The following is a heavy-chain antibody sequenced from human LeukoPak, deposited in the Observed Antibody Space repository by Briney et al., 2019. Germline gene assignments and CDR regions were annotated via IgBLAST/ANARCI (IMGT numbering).Heavy chain of an antibody. D-gene: IGHD3-10*01. V-gene: IGHV4-30-4*01. CDR3: ARGRATMVRGVTYFDY. J-gene: IGHJ4*02. CDR2: IYYSGST. CDR1: GCSISSGDYY. Sequence: SQTLSLTCTVSGCSISSGDYYWSWIRQPPGKGLEWIGYIYYSGSTYYNPSLKSRVTISVDTSKNQFSLKLSSVTAADTAVYYCARGRATMVRGVTYFDYWGQGTLVTVSS.